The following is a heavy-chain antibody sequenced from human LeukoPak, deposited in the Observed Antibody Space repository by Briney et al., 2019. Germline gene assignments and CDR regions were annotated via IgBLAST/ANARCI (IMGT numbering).Heavy chain of an antibody. CDR3: ARMGGIAVAGYWYFDL. Sequence: PSETLSLTCTVSGGSINSYYWSWMRQPPGKGLEWIGHIYSSGSTNYSPSLKSRVTLSADTSKNQFSLRLSSVPAADTAVYYCARMGGIAVAGYWYFDLWGRGTLVTVSS. D-gene: IGHD6-19*01. J-gene: IGHJ2*01. CDR1: GGSINSYY. V-gene: IGHV4-59*01. CDR2: IYSSGST.